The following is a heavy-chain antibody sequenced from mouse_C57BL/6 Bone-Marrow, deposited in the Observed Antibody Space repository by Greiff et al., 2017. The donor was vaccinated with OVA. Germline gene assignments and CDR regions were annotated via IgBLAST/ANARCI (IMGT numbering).Heavy chain of an antibody. CDR2: IDPSDSYT. CDR1: GYTFTSYW. V-gene: IGHV1-69*01. Sequence: VQLQQPGAELVMPGASVKLSCKASGYTFTSYWMHWVKQRPGQGLEWIGEIDPSDSYTNYNQKFKGKSTLTVDKSSSTAYMQLSSLTSEDSAVYYCASSGGGCAYWGQGTLVTVSA. CDR3: ASSGGGCAY. J-gene: IGHJ3*01.